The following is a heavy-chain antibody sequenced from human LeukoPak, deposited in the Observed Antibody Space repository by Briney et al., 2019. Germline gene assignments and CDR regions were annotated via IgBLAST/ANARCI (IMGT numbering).Heavy chain of an antibody. V-gene: IGHV3-53*01. CDR3: AKDRNYYDSSGYYFPFFDY. Sequence: GGSLRLSCAASGFIVSGDFMSWVRQAPGKGLEWVSVIYSDGSTYYADSVKGRFTISRDNSKNTLYLQMNSLRAEDTAVYYCAKDRNYYDSSGYYFPFFDYWGQGTLVTVSS. CDR1: GFIVSGDF. J-gene: IGHJ4*02. CDR2: IYSDGST. D-gene: IGHD3-22*01.